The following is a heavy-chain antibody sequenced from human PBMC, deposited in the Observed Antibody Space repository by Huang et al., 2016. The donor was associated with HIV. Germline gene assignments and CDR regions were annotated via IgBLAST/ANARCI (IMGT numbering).Heavy chain of an antibody. J-gene: IGHJ4*02. CDR1: GFRFTSYW. CDR2: IFPGTSNT. CDR3: AIHDSNDFTFDD. Sequence: EVQLVQSGVEVKKPGESLKISCKVSGFRFTSYWIGWVRRMPGKGLGGMCIIFPGTSNTFYSTAFQGQVKISADKYTRTAYMQWSSLKASDSAIYYCAIHDSNDFTFDDWGQGTLVAVSS. V-gene: IGHV5-51*03. D-gene: IGHD5-18*01.